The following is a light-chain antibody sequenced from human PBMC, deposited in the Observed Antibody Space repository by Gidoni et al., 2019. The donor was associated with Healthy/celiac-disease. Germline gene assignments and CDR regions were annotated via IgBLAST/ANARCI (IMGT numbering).Light chain of an antibody. Sequence: EIVLTQSPGTLSLSPGERATLSCRASQSVSSSYLAWYQQKPGQAPRLLIYGASSRATGVPDRFSGSGSGTDFTLTISRLEPEDFAVYYCQQYGRSPMYTFXXXTKLEIK. J-gene: IGKJ2*01. CDR2: GAS. CDR3: QQYGRSPMYT. V-gene: IGKV3-20*01. CDR1: QSVSSSY.